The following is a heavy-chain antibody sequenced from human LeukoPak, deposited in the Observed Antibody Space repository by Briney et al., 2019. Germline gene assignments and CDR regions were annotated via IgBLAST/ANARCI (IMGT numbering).Heavy chain of an antibody. CDR2: IYYRGST. J-gene: IGHJ4*02. CDR3: ARSSVGATEDY. Sequence: SETLSLTCTVSGGSISGYYWSWIRQPPGKGLEWIGYIYYRGSTNYNPSLKSRVTISVDTSKNQFSLKLSSVTAADTAVYYCARSSVGATEDYWGQGTLVTVSS. CDR1: GGSISGYY. D-gene: IGHD1-26*01. V-gene: IGHV4-59*01.